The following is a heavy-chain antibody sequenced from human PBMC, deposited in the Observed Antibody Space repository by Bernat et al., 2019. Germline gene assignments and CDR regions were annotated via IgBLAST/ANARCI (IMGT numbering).Heavy chain of an antibody. CDR3: ARDGYGSDWDDGLDL. CDR1: GFAITGSG. V-gene: IGHV3-30-3*01. J-gene: IGHJ3*01. D-gene: IGHD6-19*01. Sequence: QVQLVESGGGVVQPGRSLRLSCAASGFAITGSGMHWVRQAPGRGLEWLALISHDGTNRDYLDSVKGRFTVSRDISKNTVSLQMNSVTTEDMALYYGARDGYGSDWDDGLDLWGQGTMVTVSS. CDR2: ISHDGTNR.